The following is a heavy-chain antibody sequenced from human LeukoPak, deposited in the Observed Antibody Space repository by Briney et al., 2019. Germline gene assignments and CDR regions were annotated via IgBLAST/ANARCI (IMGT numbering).Heavy chain of an antibody. Sequence: SQTLSLTCTVSGGSISSGGYYWSWIRQPPGKGLEWIGYIYHSGSTYYNPSLKSRVTISVDRSKNQFSLKLSSVTAADTAVYYCARGADTAMVYFDYWGQGTLVTVSS. D-gene: IGHD5-18*01. J-gene: IGHJ4*02. V-gene: IGHV4-30-2*01. CDR3: ARGADTAMVYFDY. CDR1: GGSISSGGYY. CDR2: IYHSGST.